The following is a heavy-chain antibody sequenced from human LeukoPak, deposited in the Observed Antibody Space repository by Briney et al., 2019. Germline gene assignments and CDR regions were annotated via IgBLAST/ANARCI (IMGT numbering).Heavy chain of an antibody. D-gene: IGHD3-10*01. CDR3: AKESDYYGSGASRRGY. J-gene: IGHJ4*02. Sequence: GGSLRLSCAASGFTFSSYAMSWVRQAPGKGLEWVSAISGSGGSTYYADSVKGRFTISRDNSKNTLYLQMNSLRAEDTAVYYCAKESDYYGSGASRRGYWGQRTLVTVSS. CDR2: ISGSGGST. CDR1: GFTFSSYA. V-gene: IGHV3-23*01.